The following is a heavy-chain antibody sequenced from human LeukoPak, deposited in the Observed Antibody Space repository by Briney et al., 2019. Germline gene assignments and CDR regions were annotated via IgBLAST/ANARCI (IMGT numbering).Heavy chain of an antibody. Sequence: GASVKVSCKASGYTFTSYDINWVRQATGQGLEWMGWMNPNSGNTGYAQKFQGRVTITRNTSISTAYMELSSLRSEDTAVYYCARDLPCSSTSCCRDWGFDPWGQGTLVTVSS. CDR1: GYTFTSYD. J-gene: IGHJ5*02. D-gene: IGHD2-2*01. V-gene: IGHV1-8*03. CDR3: ARDLPCSSTSCCRDWGFDP. CDR2: MNPNSGNT.